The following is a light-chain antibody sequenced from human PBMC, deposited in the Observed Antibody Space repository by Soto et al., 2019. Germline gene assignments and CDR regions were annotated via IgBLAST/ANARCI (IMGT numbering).Light chain of an antibody. CDR2: DTS. CDR1: TGAVTSGHY. Sequence: QAVVTQEPSLTVSPGGTVTLTWGSSTGAVTSGHYPYWFQQKPGQAPRTLIYDTSNKHSWTPARFSGSLLGGKAALTLSGAQPEDEAEYYCLLSYSGAQVVFGGGTKVTVL. V-gene: IGLV7-46*01. J-gene: IGLJ2*01. CDR3: LLSYSGAQVV.